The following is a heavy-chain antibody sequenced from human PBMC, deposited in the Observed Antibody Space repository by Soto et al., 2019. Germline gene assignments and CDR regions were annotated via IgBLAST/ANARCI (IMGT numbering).Heavy chain of an antibody. V-gene: IGHV1-3*01. CDR1: GYTFTSYA. J-gene: IGHJ5*02. D-gene: IGHD2-8*01. CDR3: ARETYFDGPHNWFDP. Sequence: ASVKVPCKACGYTFTSYAMHWVRQAPGQRLEWMGWINAGNGNTKYSQKFQGRVTITRDTSASTAYMELSSLRSEDTAVYYCARETYFDGPHNWFDPWGQGTLVTVSS. CDR2: INAGNGNT.